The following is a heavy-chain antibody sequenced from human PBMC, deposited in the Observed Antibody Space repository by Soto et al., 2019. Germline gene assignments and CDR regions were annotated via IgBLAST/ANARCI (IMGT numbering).Heavy chain of an antibody. CDR1: GGSFCHYY. D-gene: IGHD6-13*01. CDR3: AGEYSSSWYFGY. J-gene: IGHJ4*02. V-gene: IGHV3-11*01. CDR2: ISSSGSTI. Sequence: GLRRDYRGASGGSFCHYYMNQYRQAPGKGLEWVSYISSSGSTIYYADSVKGRFTISRDNAKNSLYLQMNSLRAEDTAVYYCAGEYSSSWYFGYWGQGTLVTVSS.